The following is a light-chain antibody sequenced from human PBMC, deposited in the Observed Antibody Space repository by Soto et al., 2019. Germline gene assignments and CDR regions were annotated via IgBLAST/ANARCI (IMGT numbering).Light chain of an antibody. CDR2: GDS. J-gene: IGLJ1*01. V-gene: IGLV1-40*01. CDR3: SSYTSSSTPYV. CDR1: SSNIGSTYD. Sequence: QSVLTQPPSVSGAPGQRVTISCTGSSSNIGSTYDVQWYQQLPGTAPKLMIHGDSNRPSGVSDRFSGSKSGNTASLTITGLQAEDEADYYCSSYTSSSTPYVFGTGTKVTVL.